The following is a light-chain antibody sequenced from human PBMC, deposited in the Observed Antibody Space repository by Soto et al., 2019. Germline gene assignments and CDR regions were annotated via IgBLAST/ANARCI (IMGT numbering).Light chain of an antibody. CDR1: SSDVGAYNF. CDR3: ASLTTTSFV. CDR2: EVS. V-gene: IGLV2-14*01. Sequence: QSALTHLASASGSPGPAITISCTGTSSDVGAYNFVSWYQHHPDKAPKLMISEVSNRPSGVSDRFSGSKSGNTASLTISGLQAEDEADYYCASLTTTSFVFGTGTKVTVL. J-gene: IGLJ1*01.